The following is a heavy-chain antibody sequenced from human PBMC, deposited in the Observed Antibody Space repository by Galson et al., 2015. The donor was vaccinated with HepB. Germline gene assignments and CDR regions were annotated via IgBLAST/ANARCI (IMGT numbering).Heavy chain of an antibody. V-gene: IGHV5-10-1*01. CDR2: IDPSDSYT. D-gene: IGHD3-22*01. CDR1: GSSFPSYW. CDR3: ARHYYDSSALLGY. Sequence: QSGAEVKKPGESLKISCKGSGSSFPSYWIGWVRQMPGKGLEWMGRIDPSDSYTNYSPSFQGHVTISADKSISTAYLQWSSLKASDTAMYYCARHYYDSSALLGYWGRGTLVTVSS. J-gene: IGHJ2*01.